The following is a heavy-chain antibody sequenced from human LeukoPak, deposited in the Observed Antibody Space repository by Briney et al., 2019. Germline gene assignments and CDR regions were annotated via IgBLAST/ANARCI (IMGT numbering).Heavy chain of an antibody. V-gene: IGHV4-61*02. CDR3: ARGSRLVVPAGPGSKEYSSSSYYFDY. CDR2: IYTSGST. CDR1: GGSISSGSYY. D-gene: IGHD6-6*01. Sequence: PSQTLSLTCTVSGGSISSGSYYWSWIRQPAGKGLEWIGRIYTSGSTNYNPSLKSRVTISVDTSKNQFSLKLSSVTAADTAVYYCARGSRLVVPAGPGSKEYSSSSYYFDYWGQGTLVTVSS. J-gene: IGHJ4*02.